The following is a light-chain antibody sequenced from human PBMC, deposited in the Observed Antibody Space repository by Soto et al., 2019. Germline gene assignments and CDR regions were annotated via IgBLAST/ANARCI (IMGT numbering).Light chain of an antibody. CDR1: QSVNNY. CDR3: QQRSNWPPEIT. V-gene: IGKV3-11*01. CDR2: GAS. Sequence: EIVLTQSPATLSLSPGDTATLSCRASQSVNNYLAWYQQRPGQAPRLLIYGASNRATGIPARFSGSGSRIDFSLTISSLEPEDFAVYYCQQRSNWPPEITFGQGTRLEIK. J-gene: IGKJ5*01.